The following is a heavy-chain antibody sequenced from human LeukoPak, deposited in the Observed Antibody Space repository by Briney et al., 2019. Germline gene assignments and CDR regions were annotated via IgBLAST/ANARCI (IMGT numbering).Heavy chain of an antibody. D-gene: IGHD3-3*01. Sequence: TSETLSLTCAAYGGSFSGYYWSWIRQPPGKGLEWIGEINHSGSTNYNPSLKSRVTISVDTSKNQFSLKLSSVTAADTAVYYCARTPYDFWIDYWGQGTLVTVS. V-gene: IGHV4-34*01. CDR3: ARTPYDFWIDY. CDR2: INHSGST. CDR1: GGSFSGYY. J-gene: IGHJ4*02.